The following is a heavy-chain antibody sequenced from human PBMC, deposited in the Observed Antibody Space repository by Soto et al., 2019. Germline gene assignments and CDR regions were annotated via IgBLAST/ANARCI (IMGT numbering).Heavy chain of an antibody. CDR2: IYPGDSDT. J-gene: IGHJ3*02. Sequence: GESLKISCKGSGYSFTSYWIGWVRQMPGKGLEWMGIIYPGDSDTSYSPSFQGQVTISADKSISTAYLQWSSLKASDTAMYYCATTYYYDSSGYPDAFDIWGQGTMVTVSS. V-gene: IGHV5-51*01. CDR3: ATTYYYDSSGYPDAFDI. D-gene: IGHD3-22*01. CDR1: GYSFTSYW.